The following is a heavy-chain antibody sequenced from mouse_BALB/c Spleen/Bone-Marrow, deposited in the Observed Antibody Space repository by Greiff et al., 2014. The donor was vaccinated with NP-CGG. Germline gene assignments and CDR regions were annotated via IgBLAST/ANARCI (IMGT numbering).Heavy chain of an antibody. CDR3: ARPGTWGYFDY. J-gene: IGHJ2*01. Sequence: EVKVEESGGGLVQPGGSLKLSCAASGFDFSRYWMSWVRQAPGKGLEWIGEINPDSSTINYTPSLKDKFIISRDNAKNTLYLQMSKVRSEDTALYYCARPGTWGYFDYWGQGTTPTVSS. CDR2: INPDSSTI. CDR1: GFDFSRYW. V-gene: IGHV4-1*02. D-gene: IGHD4-1*01.